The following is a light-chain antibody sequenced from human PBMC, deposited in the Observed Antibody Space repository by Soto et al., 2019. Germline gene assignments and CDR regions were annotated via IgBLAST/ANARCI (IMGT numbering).Light chain of an antibody. CDR3: QQYENLPT. CDR2: DAS. Sequence: DIQMTQSPSSLSASVGDRVPITCQASQNINNYLNWYQQKPGRAPKLLIYDASNSEAGVPSRLRGSGSGTDFTFTIRCLQPEDTATYYCQQYENLPTFGQGTRLEIK. CDR1: QNINNY. V-gene: IGKV1-33*01. J-gene: IGKJ5*01.